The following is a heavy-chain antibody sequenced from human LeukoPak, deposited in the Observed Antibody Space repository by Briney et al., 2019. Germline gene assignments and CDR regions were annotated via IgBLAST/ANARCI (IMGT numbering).Heavy chain of an antibody. J-gene: IGHJ5*01. CDR3: ARDLYSSGWFDS. CDR2: VYYSGSA. D-gene: IGHD6-19*01. V-gene: IGHV4-4*07. Sequence: PSETLSLTCTVSGGSISSYYWSWIRQPAGKGLEWIGSVYYSGSAYYNTSLQSRVTISVDSSKNQFSLRLTSVTAADTAVYFCARDLYSSGWFDSWGQGTLVTVSS. CDR1: GGSISSYY.